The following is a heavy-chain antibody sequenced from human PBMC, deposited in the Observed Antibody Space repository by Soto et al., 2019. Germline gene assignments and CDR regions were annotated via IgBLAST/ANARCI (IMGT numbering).Heavy chain of an antibody. CDR2: IIPILGIA. J-gene: IGHJ5*02. CDR1: GGTFSSYT. D-gene: IGHD6-13*01. Sequence: QVQLVQSGAEVKKPGSSVKVSCKASGGTFSSYTISWVRQAPGQGLEWMGRIIPILGIANYAQKFQGRVTITADKSTSTAYMELSSLRSEDTAVYYCARASSRVFPTNWFDPWGQGTLVTVSS. CDR3: ARASSRVFPTNWFDP. V-gene: IGHV1-69*02.